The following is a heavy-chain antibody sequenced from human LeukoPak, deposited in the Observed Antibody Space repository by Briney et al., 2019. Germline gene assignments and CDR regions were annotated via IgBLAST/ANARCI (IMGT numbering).Heavy chain of an antibody. Sequence: ASVKVSCKASGYTITSYYMHWVRQAPGQGLEWMGIINPSGGSTSYAQKFQGRVTMTRDTSTSTVYMELSSLRSEDTAVYYCARSLGYCSSTSCYFFDYWGQGTLVTVSS. CDR2: INPSGGST. J-gene: IGHJ4*02. CDR1: GYTITSYY. D-gene: IGHD2-2*01. CDR3: ARSLGYCSSTSCYFFDY. V-gene: IGHV1-46*01.